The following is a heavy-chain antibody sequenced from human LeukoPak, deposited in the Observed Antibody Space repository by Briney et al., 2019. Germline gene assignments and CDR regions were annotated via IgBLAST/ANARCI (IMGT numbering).Heavy chain of an antibody. V-gene: IGHV3-21*01. CDR1: GFTFSTYS. CDR2: ISSSTFK. Sequence: PGGSLRLSCAASGFTFSTYSMNWVRQAPGKGLEWVSSISSSTFKYYADSLRGRFTISRDNARNSLYLQMNSLRAEDTALYYCARVISSTYWQGYDAFDIWGQGTMVTVSS. CDR3: ARVISSTYWQGYDAFDI. J-gene: IGHJ3*02. D-gene: IGHD2-2*01.